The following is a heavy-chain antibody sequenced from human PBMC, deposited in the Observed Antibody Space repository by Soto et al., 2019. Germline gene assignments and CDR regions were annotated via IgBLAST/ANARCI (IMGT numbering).Heavy chain of an antibody. CDR1: GFTFSSYA. Sequence: PGGSLRLSCAASGFTFSSYAMSWVRQAPGKGLEWVSAISGSGGSTYYADSVKGRFTISRDNSKNTLYLQMNSLRAEDTAVYYCAAYDFWSGSDYYYYYGMDVWGQGTTVTVSS. D-gene: IGHD3-3*01. CDR2: ISGSGGST. CDR3: AAYDFWSGSDYYYYYGMDV. J-gene: IGHJ6*02. V-gene: IGHV3-23*01.